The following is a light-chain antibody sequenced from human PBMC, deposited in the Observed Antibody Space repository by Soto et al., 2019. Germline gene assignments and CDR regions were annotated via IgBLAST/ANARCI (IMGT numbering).Light chain of an antibody. CDR2: VAS. CDR1: QGISNY. Sequence: DIQMTQSPSSLSASVGDRVTITCRASQGISNYLAWYQQKPGQVPKLLIYVASTLQSEVPSRFSGRGSGTDFSLSISSLQPEDVATYYCQNYNSAPITFGQGTRLENK. CDR3: QNYNSAPIT. V-gene: IGKV1-27*01. J-gene: IGKJ5*01.